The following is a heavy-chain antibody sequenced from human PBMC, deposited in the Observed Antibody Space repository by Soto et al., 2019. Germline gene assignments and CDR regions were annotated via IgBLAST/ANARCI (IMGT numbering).Heavy chain of an antibody. CDR3: ARDKGRQQLGGNYYYITDI. D-gene: IGHD3-3*02. J-gene: IGHJ6*02. CDR2: IIPLFRTP. V-gene: IGHV1-69*12. Sequence: QVQLVQSGAEVKMPGSSVKVSCKTSGGTFSSSAFSWVRQAPGQGLEWMGGIIPLFRTPDYGQRFQGRVTITADESAGTVYMELRGLRSEDTAVYFCARDKGRQQLGGNYYYITDIWGQGTTVTVSS. CDR1: GGTFSSSA.